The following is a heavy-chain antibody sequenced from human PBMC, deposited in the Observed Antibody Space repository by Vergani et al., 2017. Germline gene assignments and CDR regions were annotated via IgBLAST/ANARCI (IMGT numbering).Heavy chain of an antibody. D-gene: IGHD3-10*01. Sequence: QVQLVESGGGVVQPGRSLRLSCAASGFTFSSYGMHWVRQAPGKGLEWVAVIWYDGSNKYYADSVKGRFTISRDNSKNSLYLQMNSLRTEDTALYYCAKDSIIGGLDYWGQGTLVTVSS. CDR3: AKDSIIGGLDY. CDR2: IWYDGSNK. V-gene: IGHV3-33*03. J-gene: IGHJ4*02. CDR1: GFTFSSYG.